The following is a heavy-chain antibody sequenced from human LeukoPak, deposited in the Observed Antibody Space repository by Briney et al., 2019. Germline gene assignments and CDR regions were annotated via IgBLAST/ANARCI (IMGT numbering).Heavy chain of an antibody. D-gene: IGHD3-22*01. CDR3: ARGTHDSSGYYHDY. J-gene: IGHJ4*02. V-gene: IGHV1-8*03. CDR1: GSTFTSYD. Sequence: ASVKVSCKASGSTFTSYDINWVRQATGQGLEWMGWMNPNSGNTGYAQKFQGRVTITRNTSISTAYMELSSLRSEDTAVYYCARGTHDSSGYYHDYWGQGTLVTVSS. CDR2: MNPNSGNT.